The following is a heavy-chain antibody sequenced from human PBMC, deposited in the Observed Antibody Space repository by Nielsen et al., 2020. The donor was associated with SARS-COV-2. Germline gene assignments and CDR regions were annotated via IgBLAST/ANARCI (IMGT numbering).Heavy chain of an antibody. J-gene: IGHJ3*02. CDR2: IYCSGST. D-gene: IGHD3-22*01. CDR1: GGSISSGGYY. Sequence: SETLSLTCTVSGGSISSGGYYWSWIRQHPGKGLEWIGYIYCSGSTYYNPSLKSRVTISVDTSKNQFSLKLSSVTAADTAVYYCASPITMIGNAFDIWGQGTMVTVSS. V-gene: IGHV4-31*03. CDR3: ASPITMIGNAFDI.